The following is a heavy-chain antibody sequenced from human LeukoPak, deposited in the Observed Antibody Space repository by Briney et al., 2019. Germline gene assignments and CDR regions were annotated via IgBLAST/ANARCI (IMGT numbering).Heavy chain of an antibody. Sequence: GESLKISCKGSGYSFTTHWIGWVRQLPGKRLEWMGLIFPGDSETIYSPSFQGQVTISADKSINTAYLRWSSLKASDTAMYYCATSESQTRFDYWGQGTLVTVSS. CDR2: IFPGDSET. CDR1: GYSFTTHW. D-gene: IGHD1/OR15-1a*01. CDR3: ATSESQTRFDY. V-gene: IGHV5-51*01. J-gene: IGHJ4*02.